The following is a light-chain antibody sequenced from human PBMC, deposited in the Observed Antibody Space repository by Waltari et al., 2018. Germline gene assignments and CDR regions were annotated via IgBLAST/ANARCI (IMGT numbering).Light chain of an antibody. Sequence: DFVLTQSPDSLAVSLGERATINCKSSQTVLHSSSNKNYLAWYQQKPGQPPKLLIYWASTRESGVPDRFSGSGSGTDFTLTITSLQTEDAAVYHCQQYLSSPPTFGGGTKVEIK. CDR2: WAS. CDR3: QQYLSSPPT. CDR1: QTVLHSSSNKNY. V-gene: IGKV4-1*01. J-gene: IGKJ4*01.